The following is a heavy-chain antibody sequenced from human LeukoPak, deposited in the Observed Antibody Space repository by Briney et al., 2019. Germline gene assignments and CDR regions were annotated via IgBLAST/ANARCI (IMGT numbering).Heavy chain of an antibody. CDR2: IYYSGST. CDR1: GGSISSYY. J-gene: IGHJ3*02. Sequence: KPSETLSLTCTVSGGSISSYYWSWIRQPPGKGLEWIGYIYYSGSTNYNPSLKSRVTISVDTSKNQFSLKLSSVTAADTAVYYCARDRVVERNPGSLRVSRAFDIWGQGTMVTVSS. V-gene: IGHV4-59*01. D-gene: IGHD1-26*01. CDR3: ARDRVVERNPGSLRVSRAFDI.